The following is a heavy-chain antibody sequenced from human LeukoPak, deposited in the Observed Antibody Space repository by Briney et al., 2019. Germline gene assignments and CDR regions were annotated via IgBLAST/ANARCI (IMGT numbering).Heavy chain of an antibody. V-gene: IGHV3-23*01. CDR2: ISGSGGST. CDR1: GFAFSSYA. J-gene: IGHJ6*03. Sequence: GGSLRLSCAASGFAFSSYAMSWVRQAPGKGLEWVSAISGSGGSTYYADSVKGRFTISRDNSKNTLYLQMNSLRAEDTAVYYCAKSPRGNYDILTGYYSDYYYYYMDVWGKGTTVTVSS. CDR3: AKSPRGNYDILTGYYSDYYYYYMDV. D-gene: IGHD3-9*01.